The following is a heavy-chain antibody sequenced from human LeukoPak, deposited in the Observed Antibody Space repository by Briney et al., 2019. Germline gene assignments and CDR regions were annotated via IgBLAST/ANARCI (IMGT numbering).Heavy chain of an antibody. D-gene: IGHD3-22*01. CDR3: ARAFSGYYPSFDY. CDR1: GGSISSYY. J-gene: IGHJ4*02. Sequence: PSETLSLTCTVSGGSISSYYWSWIRQPPGKGLEWIGYIYYSGSTNYNPSLKSRVTIPVDTSKNQFSLKLSSVTAADTAVYYCARAFSGYYPSFDYWGQGTLVTVSS. V-gene: IGHV4-59*01. CDR2: IYYSGST.